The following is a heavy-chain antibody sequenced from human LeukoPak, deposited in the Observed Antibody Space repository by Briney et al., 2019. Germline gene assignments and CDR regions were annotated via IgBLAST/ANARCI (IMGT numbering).Heavy chain of an antibody. D-gene: IGHD3-3*01. Sequence: ASVKVSCKASGYTFTSYGISWVRQAPGQGLEWMGWINPNSGGTNYAQKFQGRVTMTRDTSISTAYMELSRLRSDDTAVYYCARGPGITIFGVVILSGFDYWGQGTLVTVSS. V-gene: IGHV1-2*02. CDR2: INPNSGGT. CDR3: ARGPGITIFGVVILSGFDY. J-gene: IGHJ4*02. CDR1: GYTFTSYG.